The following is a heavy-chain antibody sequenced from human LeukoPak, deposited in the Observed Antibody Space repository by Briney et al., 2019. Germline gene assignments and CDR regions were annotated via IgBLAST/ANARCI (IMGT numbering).Heavy chain of an antibody. V-gene: IGHV3-48*03. D-gene: IGHD4-17*01. Sequence: RGSLRLSCAVSGFTFSSCEMNWVRQAPGKGLEWVSYISTNGTVIHYADSVKGRFTISRDNAKNSLYLQMNSLRAEDTAVYYCAPRTTVTTSWGQGTLVTVSS. CDR3: APRTTVTTS. J-gene: IGHJ4*02. CDR1: GFTFSSCE. CDR2: ISTNGTVI.